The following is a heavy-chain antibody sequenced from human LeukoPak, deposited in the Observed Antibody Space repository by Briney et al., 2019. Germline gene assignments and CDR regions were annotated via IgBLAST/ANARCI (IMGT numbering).Heavy chain of an antibody. V-gene: IGHV1-2*02. CDR1: GYTFTGYY. J-gene: IGHJ4*02. Sequence: ASVKVSCKASGYTFTGYYMHWVRQAPGQGLEWMGWINPNSGGTNYAQKFQGRVTMTRDTSISTAYMELSRLRSDDTAVYYCARDATLYCDILNGYQIDYWGQGTLVTVSS. CDR2: INPNSGGT. CDR3: ARDATLYCDILNGYQIDY. D-gene: IGHD3-9*01.